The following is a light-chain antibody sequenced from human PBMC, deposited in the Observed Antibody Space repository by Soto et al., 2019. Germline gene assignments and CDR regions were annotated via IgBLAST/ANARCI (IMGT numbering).Light chain of an antibody. CDR3: QQYNIWPLYT. CDR2: GAS. CDR1: QSVSSN. V-gene: IGKV3-15*01. J-gene: IGKJ2*01. Sequence: EIVMTQSPATLSVSPGERATLSCRASQSVSSNLAWYQQKPGQPPRLLIYGASTRATGIPARFSGSGSGTEFTLTISSLQSEDFAVYYCQQYNIWPLYTFGQGTKLEIK.